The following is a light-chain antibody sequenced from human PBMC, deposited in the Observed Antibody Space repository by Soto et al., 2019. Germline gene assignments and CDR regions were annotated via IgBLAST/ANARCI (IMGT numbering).Light chain of an antibody. CDR1: QSISSW. V-gene: IGKV1-5*03. CDR2: KAS. Sequence: DIQMTQSPSTLSASVGDRVTITCRASQSISSWLAWYQQKPGKAPKLLIYKASSLESGVPSRFSGCGSGTVFALTLSSLHPDDFAIYYCQQYNIYYTVGQWTKLEIK. J-gene: IGKJ2*01. CDR3: QQYNIYYT.